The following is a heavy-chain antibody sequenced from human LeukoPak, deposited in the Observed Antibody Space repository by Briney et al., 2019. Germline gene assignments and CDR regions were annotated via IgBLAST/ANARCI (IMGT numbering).Heavy chain of an antibody. Sequence: SETLSLTCTVSGGSISSYYWSWIRQPPVKELEWIGYIYYSGSTNYNPSLKSRVTISVDTSKNQFSLKLSSVTAADTAVYYCARNRYGDYAYYFDYWGQGTLVTVSS. J-gene: IGHJ4*02. D-gene: IGHD4-17*01. CDR3: ARNRYGDYAYYFDY. CDR2: IYYSGST. CDR1: GGSISSYY. V-gene: IGHV4-59*01.